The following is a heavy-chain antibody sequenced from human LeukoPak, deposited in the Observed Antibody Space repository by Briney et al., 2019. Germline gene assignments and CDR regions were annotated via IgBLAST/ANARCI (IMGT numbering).Heavy chain of an antibody. CDR1: GYILTNYG. D-gene: IGHD5-12*01. V-gene: IGHV1-18*01. J-gene: IGHJ4*02. CDR3: ARDRLGVSGYKDYLDY. CDR2: INTYNGET. Sequence: GALVKVSCSSSGYILTNYGIYWVRQAPGQGLEWMGWINTYNGETDYAQNFQGRVTMTTDTSTSTAYMDLRSLTSDDTAVYYCARDRLGVSGYKDYLDYWGQGTLVTVSS.